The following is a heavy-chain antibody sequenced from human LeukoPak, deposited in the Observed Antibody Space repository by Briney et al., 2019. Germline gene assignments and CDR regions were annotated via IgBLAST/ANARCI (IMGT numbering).Heavy chain of an antibody. Sequence: GGSLRLSCAASGFTFGSYWMSWVRQAPGKGLEWVANIKQDGSEKYYADSVKGRFTISRGNAKNSVYLQMNSLRAEDTAVYYCASGYYYDSSGPPDYLDYWGQGTLVTVSS. CDR3: ASGYYYDSSGPPDYLDY. CDR1: GFTFGSYW. CDR2: IKQDGSEK. V-gene: IGHV3-7*01. J-gene: IGHJ4*02. D-gene: IGHD3-22*01.